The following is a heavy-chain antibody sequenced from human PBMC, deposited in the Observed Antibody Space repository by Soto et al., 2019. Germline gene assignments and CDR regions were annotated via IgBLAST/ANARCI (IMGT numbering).Heavy chain of an antibody. J-gene: IGHJ6*01. CDR3: ARGPPQQWDGEGYGMDV. CDR1: GFTFNTYS. Sequence: EVQLVESGGGLVKPGGSLRLSCAASGFTFNTYSMNWVRQAPGKGLEWVSCISGSSRYIYYADSVKGRFTISRDNAKNALYLQVSSLRAEDTAVYYCARGPPQQWDGEGYGMDVWGQGTTVTVSS. V-gene: IGHV3-21*01. CDR2: ISGSSRYI. D-gene: IGHD3-10*01.